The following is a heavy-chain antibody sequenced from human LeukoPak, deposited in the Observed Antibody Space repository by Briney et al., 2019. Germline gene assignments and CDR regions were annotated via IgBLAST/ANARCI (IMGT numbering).Heavy chain of an antibody. J-gene: IGHJ6*02. V-gene: IGHV3-11*01. D-gene: IGHD3-9*01. CDR2: ITDSGSSI. CDR3: ARSIGLTGGGVDV. Sequence: GGSLRLSCAASGFSFRDYNMNWVRQAPGQGLEWVSYITDSGSSIHYADSVNGRFTISRDNAKNSLYLQMNSLRAEDSAVYYCARSIGLTGGGVDVWGRGTTVTVSS. CDR1: GFSFRDYN.